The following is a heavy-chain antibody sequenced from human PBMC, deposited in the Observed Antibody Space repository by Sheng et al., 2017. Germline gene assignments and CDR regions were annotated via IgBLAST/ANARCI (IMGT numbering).Heavy chain of an antibody. V-gene: IGHV5-51*01. CDR1: GYSFTSYW. J-gene: IGHJ6*02. Sequence: EVQLVQSGAEVKSPGESLKISCKGSGYSFTSYWIGWVRQMPEKGLEWMGIIYPGDSDTRYSPSFQGQVTISADKSISTAYLQWSSLKASDTAMYYCARLNRVPEYDYYGMDVWGQGTTVTVSS. D-gene: IGHD6-6*01. CDR3: ARLNRVPEYDYYGMDV. CDR2: IYPGDSDT.